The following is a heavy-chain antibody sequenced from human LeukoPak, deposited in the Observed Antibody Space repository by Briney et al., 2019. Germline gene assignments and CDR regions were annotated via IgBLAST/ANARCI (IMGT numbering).Heavy chain of an antibody. CDR1: GGSISTYF. V-gene: IGHV4-59*08. CDR3: ARHKSSGSYPLDY. D-gene: IGHD3-22*01. Sequence: SETLSLTCTVSGGSISTYFWSWIRQPPGKRLEWIGHVYFSGSTNYNPSLESRVPISVDTSKNQFSLTLSSVTAADTAVYYCARHKSSGSYPLDYWGQGILVTVSS. J-gene: IGHJ4*02. CDR2: VYFSGST.